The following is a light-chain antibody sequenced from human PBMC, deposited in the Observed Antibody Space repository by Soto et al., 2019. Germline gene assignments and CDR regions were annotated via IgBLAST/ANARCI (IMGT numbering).Light chain of an antibody. CDR3: QQYGSLPQT. CDR1: QSVSSNY. CDR2: DAS. J-gene: IGKJ1*01. V-gene: IGKV3-20*01. Sequence: EIVLTQPPGTLSLSPGERATLSCRASQSVSSNYLAWYQQKPGQPPRLLIYDASSRATGIPDRFSGSGSGTDFTLTISRLEPEDFAVYYCQQYGSLPQTFGQGTKVGIK.